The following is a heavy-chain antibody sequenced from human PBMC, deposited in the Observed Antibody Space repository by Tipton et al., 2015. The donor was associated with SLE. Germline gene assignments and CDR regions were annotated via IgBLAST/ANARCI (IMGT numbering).Heavy chain of an antibody. D-gene: IGHD6-13*01. J-gene: IGHJ2*01. CDR3: ARNVYSSSRFDR. V-gene: IGHV4-59*01. Sequence: TLSLTCTVSGGSIGSFYWCWIRQPPGKGLEGVGYIYYSGYTNYNPSLKRRVTIAVATSKSQFALKLSSVTAAATAVYYCARNVYSSSRFDRWGRGTLVTVSS. CDR2: IYYSGYT. CDR1: GGSIGSFY.